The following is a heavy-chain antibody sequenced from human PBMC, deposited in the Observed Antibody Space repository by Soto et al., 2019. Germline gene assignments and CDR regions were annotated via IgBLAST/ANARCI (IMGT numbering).Heavy chain of an antibody. D-gene: IGHD4-17*01. J-gene: IGHJ4*02. CDR3: VSQRTTVPTQAYFDY. CDR1: GGSISSGDYY. V-gene: IGHV4-30-4*01. Sequence: PAETLALTCTVSGGSISSGDYYWSWIRQPPGKGLEWIGNVYYSGSTYSNPSLKSRVTISVDTSKNRFSLRLNSVTAADTAVYFCVSQRTTVPTQAYFDYWGPGALVTVSS. CDR2: VYYSGST.